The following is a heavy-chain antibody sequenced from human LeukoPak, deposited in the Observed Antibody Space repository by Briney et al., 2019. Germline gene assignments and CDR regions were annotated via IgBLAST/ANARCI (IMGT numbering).Heavy chain of an antibody. CDR1: GYTFTSYD. CDR2: ISAYNGNT. J-gene: IGHJ6*02. D-gene: IGHD2-2*01. CDR3: ARDLLIVVVPAAMATSNYGMDV. Sequence: ASVKVYCKASGYTFTSYDISWVRQAPGQGLEWMGWISAYNGNTNYAQKLQGRVTMTTDTSTSTAYMELRSLRSDDTAVYYCARDLLIVVVPAAMATSNYGMDVWGQGTTVTVSS. V-gene: IGHV1-18*01.